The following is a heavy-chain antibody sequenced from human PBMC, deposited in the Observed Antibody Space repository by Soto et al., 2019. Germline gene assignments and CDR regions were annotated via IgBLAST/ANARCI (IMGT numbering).Heavy chain of an antibody. CDR3: ASRDPGTSVDY. V-gene: IGHV4-4*02. D-gene: IGHD1-7*01. CDR2: IYRTGST. J-gene: IGHJ4*02. CDR1: SGSFTSNNW. Sequence: SETLSLTCAVSSGSFTSNNWWTWVRQPPGQGLEWIGEIYRTGSTNYNPSLKSRVTISLDKSENQFSLKVTSLTAADTAVYYCASRDPGTSVDYWGQGTLVTVS.